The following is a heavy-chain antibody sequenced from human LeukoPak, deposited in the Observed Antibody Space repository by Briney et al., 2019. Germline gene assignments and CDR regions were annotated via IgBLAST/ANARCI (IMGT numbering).Heavy chain of an antibody. J-gene: IGHJ5*02. D-gene: IGHD4-17*01. CDR1: GYTFSNYA. V-gene: IGHV1-18*01. CDR2: ISGSNGRT. Sequence: ASVKVSCKASGYTFSNYAISWVRQAPGQGLQWMGWISGSNGRTKYSQQVQDRVTMTTNPSTSTVYMELRSLTSDDTAVYYCAREDYGDYAEDSNWFDPWGQGTLVIVSS. CDR3: AREDYGDYAEDSNWFDP.